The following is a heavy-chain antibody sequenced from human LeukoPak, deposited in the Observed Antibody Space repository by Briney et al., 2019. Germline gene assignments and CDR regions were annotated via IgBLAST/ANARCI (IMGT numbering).Heavy chain of an antibody. V-gene: IGHV3-74*01. CDR2: IYSDGSTV. J-gene: IGHJ2*01. CDR3: ARVTRWDWHFDL. D-gene: IGHD5-24*01. CDR1: GFTFSDHW. Sequence: PGGSLRLSCAASGFTFSDHWMHWVRQAPGKGLVWISRIYSDGSTVNYADSVKGRFTISRDNAKNTSYLQMNSLRAEDTALYYCARVTRWDWHFDLWGRGALVTVSS.